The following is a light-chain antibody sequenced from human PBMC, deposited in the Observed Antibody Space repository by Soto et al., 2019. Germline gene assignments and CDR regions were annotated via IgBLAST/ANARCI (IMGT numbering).Light chain of an antibody. CDR2: DNN. Sequence: QSVLTQPPSVSAAPGQKVSISYSGSSANIGNNYVSWYQQLPGTAPKLLIYDNNKRPSGIPDRFSGSKSGTSATLGITGLQPWDEADYYCGTWDSSLSAVVFGGGTKLTVL. CDR1: SANIGNNY. J-gene: IGLJ2*01. V-gene: IGLV1-51*01. CDR3: GTWDSSLSAVV.